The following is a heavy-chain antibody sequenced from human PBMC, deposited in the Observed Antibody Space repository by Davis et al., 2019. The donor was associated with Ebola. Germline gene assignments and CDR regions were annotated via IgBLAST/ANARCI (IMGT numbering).Heavy chain of an antibody. CDR3: ARVHSHETGPYYYYMDV. J-gene: IGHJ6*03. D-gene: IGHD3-9*01. Sequence: PSETLSLTCTVSGGSISSGGYYWSWIRQHPGKGLEWIGYIYYSGSTYYNPSLKSRVTISVDTSKNQFSLKLSSVTAADTAVYYCARVHSHETGPYYYYMDVWGKGTTVTVSS. CDR1: GGSISSGGYY. V-gene: IGHV4-31*03. CDR2: IYYSGST.